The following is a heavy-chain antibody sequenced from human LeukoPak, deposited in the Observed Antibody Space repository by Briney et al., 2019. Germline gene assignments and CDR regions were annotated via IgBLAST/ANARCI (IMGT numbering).Heavy chain of an antibody. D-gene: IGHD3-9*01. Sequence: GRSLRLSCEAPGFTFSSYGMHGVRQAPGKGLEWVPVISYDGSNKYYADSVKGRFTISRDNSKNTLYLQMNSLRAEDTAVYYCAKGGILTGYQFDYWGQGTLVTVSS. CDR1: GFTFSSYG. V-gene: IGHV3-30*18. CDR2: ISYDGSNK. J-gene: IGHJ4*02. CDR3: AKGGILTGYQFDY.